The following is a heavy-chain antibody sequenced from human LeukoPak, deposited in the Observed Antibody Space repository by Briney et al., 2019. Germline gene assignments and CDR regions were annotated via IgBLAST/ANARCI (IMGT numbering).Heavy chain of an antibody. CDR2: INPDSGGT. Sequence: ASVKVSCKAFEYTFSSYWMHWVRQAPEQGLEWMGWINPDSGGTKYAQKFQGRVTMTRDTSISTAYMELSSLTSDDTAVYYCARGSLDRGGPRLDCWGQGTLVTVSS. J-gene: IGHJ4*02. D-gene: IGHD2-15*01. CDR1: EYTFSSYW. V-gene: IGHV1-2*02. CDR3: ARGSLDRGGPRLDC.